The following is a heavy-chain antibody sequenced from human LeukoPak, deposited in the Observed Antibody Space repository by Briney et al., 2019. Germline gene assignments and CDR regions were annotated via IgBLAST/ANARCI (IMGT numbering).Heavy chain of an antibody. CDR1: GYTFTSYG. CDR3: ARYPIWAPSYYMDV. D-gene: IGHD3-9*01. V-gene: IGHV1-18*01. Sequence: GASVKVSCKASGYTFTSYGISWVRQAPGQGLEWMGWISAYNGNTNYAQKLQGRVTMTTDTSTSTAYMELRSLRSDGTAVYYCARYPIWAPSYYMDVWGKGTTVTVSS. J-gene: IGHJ6*03. CDR2: ISAYNGNT.